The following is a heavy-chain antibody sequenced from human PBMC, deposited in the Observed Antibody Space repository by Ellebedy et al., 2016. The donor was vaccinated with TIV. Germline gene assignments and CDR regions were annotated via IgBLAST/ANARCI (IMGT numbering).Heavy chain of an antibody. D-gene: IGHD3-22*01. V-gene: IGHV5-51*01. CDR1: GYSFTSYW. CDR3: ARQGLGVVVIKGDDAFDI. J-gene: IGHJ3*02. Sequence: GGSLRLSCKGSGYSFTSYWIGWVRQMPGKGLEWMGIIYPGDSDTRYSPSFQGQVTISADKSISTAYLQWSSLKASDTAMYYCARQGLGVVVIKGDDAFDIWGQGTMVTVSS. CDR2: IYPGDSDT.